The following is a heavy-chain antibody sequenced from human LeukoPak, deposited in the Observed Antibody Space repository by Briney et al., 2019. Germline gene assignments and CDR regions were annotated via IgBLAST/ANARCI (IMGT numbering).Heavy chain of an antibody. CDR3: ARVPHAGPPSCFLVGYYMDV. D-gene: IGHD2-2*01. CDR1: GFSTSTGSI. CDR2: RKYTGPT. V-gene: IGHV4-38-2*02. J-gene: IGHJ6*03. Sequence: ETLSLSCTVSGFSTSTGSIRGWIRSPPGRPLEWIGIRKYTGPTSYNPSLKSRITISLDTSNNQFSPKLTSVTAADTAIYYCARVPHAGPPSCFLVGYYMDVWGEGTTVTVSS.